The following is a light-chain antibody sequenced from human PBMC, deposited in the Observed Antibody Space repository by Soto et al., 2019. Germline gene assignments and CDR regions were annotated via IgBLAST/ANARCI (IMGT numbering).Light chain of an antibody. V-gene: IGLV2-23*02. Sequence: SVLPQPASVCGSPGSSIPISCTGTSSDVGSYNLVSWYQQHPGKAPKLMIYEVSKRPSGVSNRFSGSKSGNTASLTISGLQAEDEADYYSCSYAGSSTFFFGTGTKVPVL. CDR1: SSDVGSYNL. J-gene: IGLJ1*01. CDR3: CSYAGSSTFF. CDR2: EVS.